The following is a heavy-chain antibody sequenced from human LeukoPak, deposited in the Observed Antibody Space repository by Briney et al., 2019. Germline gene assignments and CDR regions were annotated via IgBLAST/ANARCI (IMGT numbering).Heavy chain of an antibody. J-gene: IGHJ4*02. V-gene: IGHV3-30*18. CDR1: GFTFSSYG. CDR2: ISYDGSNK. CDR3: AKDGGFYGENFDY. D-gene: IGHD4-17*01. Sequence: GGSLRLSCAASGFTFSSYGMHWVRQAPGKGLEWVAVISYDGSNKYYADSVKGRFTIYRDNSKNTLFLQMNSLRADDTAVFYCAKDGGFYGENFDYWGQGTLVTVSS.